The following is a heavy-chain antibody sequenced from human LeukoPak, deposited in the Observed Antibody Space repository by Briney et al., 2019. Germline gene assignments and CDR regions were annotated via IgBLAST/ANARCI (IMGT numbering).Heavy chain of an antibody. Sequence: SETLSLTCAVYGGSFSGYYWSWIRQPPGKGLEWIGEINHSGSTNYNPSLKSRVTISVDTSKNQFSLKLSSVTAADTAVYYCARRTTVVTRFAFDIWGQGTMVTVSS. J-gene: IGHJ3*02. CDR2: INHSGST. D-gene: IGHD4-23*01. V-gene: IGHV4-34*01. CDR3: ARRTTVVTRFAFDI. CDR1: GGSFSGYY.